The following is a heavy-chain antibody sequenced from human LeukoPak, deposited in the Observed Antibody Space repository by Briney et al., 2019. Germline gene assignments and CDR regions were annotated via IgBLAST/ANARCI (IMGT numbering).Heavy chain of an antibody. CDR3: ARASYTSSRFDY. CDR2: ITGTGDST. CDR1: GFTVSSNY. Sequence: GGSLRLSCAASGFTVSSNYMSWVRQAPGKGLEWVSSITGTGDSTYYADSVKGQFTISRDNAKNTLYLQMNSLRAEDTAVYYCARASYTSSRFDYWGQGTLVTVSS. D-gene: IGHD6-6*01. J-gene: IGHJ4*02. V-gene: IGHV3-53*01.